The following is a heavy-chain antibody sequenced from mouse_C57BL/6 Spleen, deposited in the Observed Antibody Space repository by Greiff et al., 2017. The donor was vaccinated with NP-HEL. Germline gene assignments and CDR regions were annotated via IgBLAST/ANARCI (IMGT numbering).Heavy chain of an antibody. Sequence: EVQLQQSGPELVKPGASVKISCKASGYTFTDYYMNWVKQSHGKSLEWLGDINTNNGGTRSNQKITGKATFTVDKSSSTDYMELRSLTSEDSAFYYCARWGYGSLYYFDYWGQGTTLTVSS. CDR3: ARWGYGSLYYFDY. J-gene: IGHJ2*01. CDR2: INTNNGGT. CDR1: GYTFTDYY. V-gene: IGHV1-26*01. D-gene: IGHD1-1*01.